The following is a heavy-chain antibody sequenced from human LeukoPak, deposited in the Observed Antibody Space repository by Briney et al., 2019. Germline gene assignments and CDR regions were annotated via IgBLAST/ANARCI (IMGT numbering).Heavy chain of an antibody. J-gene: IGHJ3*02. V-gene: IGHV1-8*03. Sequence: ASVKVSCKASGYTFTSYDINWVRQATGQGLEWMGWMNPNSGNTGYAQKFQGRVTITRNTSKSTAYMELSSLRSEDTAVYYCAIGQYQLLVRAFXIWGQGTMVT. CDR1: GYTFTSYD. D-gene: IGHD2-2*01. CDR3: AIGQYQLLVRAFXI. CDR2: MNPNSGNT.